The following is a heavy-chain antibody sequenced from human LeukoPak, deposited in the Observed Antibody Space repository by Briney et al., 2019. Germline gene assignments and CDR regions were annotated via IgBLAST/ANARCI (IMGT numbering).Heavy chain of an antibody. CDR3: ARDPEGYCSSTSCFIDY. V-gene: IGHV3-21*01. J-gene: IGHJ4*02. CDR2: ISTSSGHI. D-gene: IGHD2-2*01. Sequence: GGSLRLSCAASGFTFSSYAMSWVRQAPGKGLEWVSSISTSSGHIYYADSVKGRFTISRDNAKNSLYLQMNSLRAEDTAVYYCARDPEGYCSSTSCFIDYWGQGTLVTVSS. CDR1: GFTFSSYA.